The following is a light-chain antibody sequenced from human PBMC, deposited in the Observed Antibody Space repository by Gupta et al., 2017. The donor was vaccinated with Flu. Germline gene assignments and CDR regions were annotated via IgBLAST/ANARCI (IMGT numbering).Light chain of an antibody. Sequence: QSVTISCTGNSSDVGGYNYVSWYQHHPGKAPKLRIYEGTRRPSGVPDRFSGSKSGNTASLTVSGLQAEDEADYYCSSYADSRYVFGSGTKVTVL. CDR2: EGT. V-gene: IGLV2-8*01. CDR1: SSDVGGYNY. J-gene: IGLJ1*01. CDR3: SSYADSRYV.